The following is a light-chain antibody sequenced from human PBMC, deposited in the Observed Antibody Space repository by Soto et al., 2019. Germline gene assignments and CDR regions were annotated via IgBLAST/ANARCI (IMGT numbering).Light chain of an antibody. CDR1: QSLGSG. J-gene: IGKJ2*01. CDR3: QQYKVYPYT. CDR2: DVS. V-gene: IGKV1-5*01. Sequence: DIQMTQSPSTLSASVGDGVTITCRASQSLGSGLAWYQQKPGRPPKLLIYDVSILESGVPSRFSGSESGTDFTLTISSLRPDDFATFYCQQYKVYPYTFGQGTRLDI.